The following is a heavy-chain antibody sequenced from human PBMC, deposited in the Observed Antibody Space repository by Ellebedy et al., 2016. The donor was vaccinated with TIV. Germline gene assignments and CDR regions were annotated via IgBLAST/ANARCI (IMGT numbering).Heavy chain of an antibody. V-gene: IGHV4-34*01. D-gene: IGHD3-22*01. CDR3: ARARLGGYYSS. Sequence: SETLSLTCSVNGGDLSGYYWSWIRQPPGEGLEWIGYVSHSGSTNYSPSLKSRVTISVDTSKNQFSLRLSSVTAADTAVYYCARARLGGYYSSWGQGTLVTVSS. CDR2: VSHSGST. J-gene: IGHJ5*02. CDR1: GGDLSGYY.